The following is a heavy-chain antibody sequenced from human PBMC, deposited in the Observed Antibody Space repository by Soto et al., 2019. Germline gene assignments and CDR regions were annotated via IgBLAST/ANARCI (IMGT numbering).Heavy chain of an antibody. CDR2: ISYDGGNK. D-gene: IGHD6-13*01. Sequence: QVQLVESGGGVVQPGRSLRLSCAASGFTFSSYGMNWVRQAPGKGLEWVAVISYDGGNKYYADSVKGRFTISRDSSKNMLYLQMNSRRAEDTAVYYCAKEDSSSWHYYYGMDVWGQGTTVTVSS. CDR3: AKEDSSSWHYYYGMDV. J-gene: IGHJ6*02. CDR1: GFTFSSYG. V-gene: IGHV3-30*18.